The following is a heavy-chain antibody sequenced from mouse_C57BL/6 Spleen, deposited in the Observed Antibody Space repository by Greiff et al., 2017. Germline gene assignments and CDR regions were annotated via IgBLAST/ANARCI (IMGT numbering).Heavy chain of an antibody. CDR1: GFTFSDYY. CDR2: INYDGSST. CDR3: ASGGTGAWFAY. V-gene: IGHV5-16*01. Sequence: EVKVVESEGGLVQPGSSMKLSCTASGFTFSDYYMAWVRQVPEKGLEWVANINYDGSSTYYLDSLKSRFIISRDNAKNILYLQMSSLKSEDTATYYCASGGTGAWFAYWGQGTLVTVSA. J-gene: IGHJ3*01. D-gene: IGHD3-3*01.